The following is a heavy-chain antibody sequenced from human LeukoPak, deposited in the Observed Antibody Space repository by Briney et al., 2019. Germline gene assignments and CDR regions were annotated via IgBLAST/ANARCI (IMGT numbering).Heavy chain of an antibody. D-gene: IGHD6-19*01. CDR1: GFTFDDYG. V-gene: IGHV3-23*01. CDR3: AKDYSSGGTDYYYMDV. CDR2: ISGSGGST. J-gene: IGHJ6*03. Sequence: GGSLRLSCAASGFTFDDYGMSWVRQAPGKGLEWVSAISGSGGSTYYADSVKGRFTISRDNSKNTLYLQMNSLRAEDTAVYYCAKDYSSGGTDYYYMDVWGKGITVTISS.